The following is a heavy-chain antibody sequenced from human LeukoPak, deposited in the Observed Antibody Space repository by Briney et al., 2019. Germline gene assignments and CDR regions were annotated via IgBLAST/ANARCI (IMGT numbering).Heavy chain of an antibody. V-gene: IGHV4-39*01. CDR2: VYYAGST. J-gene: IGHJ5*02. CDR1: GGSISSSGYY. CDR3: ARGSGTYYYDSGGYLNWFDP. Sequence: SETLSLTGTVSGGSISSSGYYWGWIRQPPGKGLEWIGTVYYAGSTYYNPSLQSRVTISEDTSRNQFTLKLNSVTAADTAVYYCARGSGTYYYDSGGYLNWFDPWGQGILVTVSS. D-gene: IGHD3-22*01.